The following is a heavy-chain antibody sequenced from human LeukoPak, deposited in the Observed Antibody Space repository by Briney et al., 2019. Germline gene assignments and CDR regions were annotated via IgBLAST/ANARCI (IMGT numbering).Heavy chain of an antibody. D-gene: IGHD1-26*01. V-gene: IGHV4-59*01. CDR1: GGSISSYY. CDR2: IYYSGST. CDR3: ARDRELDYFDY. Sequence: SETLSLTCTVSGGSISSYYWSWIRQPPGKGLEWIGYIYYSGSTNYNPSLKSRVTISVDTSKNQFSLKLSSVTAADTAVYCCARDRELDYFDYWGQGTLVTVSS. J-gene: IGHJ4*02.